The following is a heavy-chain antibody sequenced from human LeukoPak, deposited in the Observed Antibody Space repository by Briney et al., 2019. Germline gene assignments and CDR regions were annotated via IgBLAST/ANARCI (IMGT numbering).Heavy chain of an antibody. V-gene: IGHV4-39*01. D-gene: IGHD6-13*01. CDR2: IYYSGST. J-gene: IGHJ5*02. Sequence: SETLSLTCTVSGGSISSGGYYWSWIRQHPGKGLEWIGYIYYSGSTYYNPSLKSRVTISVDTSKNQFSLKLSSVTAADTAVYYCARHPIARVSLYSSPSWGQGTLVTVSS. CDR3: ARHPIARVSLYSSPS. CDR1: GGSISSGGYY.